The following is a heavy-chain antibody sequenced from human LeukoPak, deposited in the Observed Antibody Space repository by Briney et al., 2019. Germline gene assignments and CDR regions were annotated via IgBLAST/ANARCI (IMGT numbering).Heavy chain of an antibody. V-gene: IGHV4-39*01. CDR2: IYYSGST. D-gene: IGHD3-9*01. CDR3: ATTASNYDIVTGSNYYFDY. J-gene: IGHJ4*02. CDR1: GGSISSSSYY. Sequence: SETLSLTCTVSGGSISSSSYYWGWIRQPPGKGLEWIGSIYYSGSTYYNPSLKSRVTISVDTSKNQFSLKLSSVTAADTAVYYCATTASNYDIVTGSNYYFDYWGQGTLVTVSS.